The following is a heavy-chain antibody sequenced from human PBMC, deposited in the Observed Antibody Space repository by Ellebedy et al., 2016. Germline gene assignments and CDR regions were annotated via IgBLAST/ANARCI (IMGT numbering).Heavy chain of an antibody. CDR2: INPSGGST. CDR3: ARGGSGTDWYFDL. J-gene: IGHJ2*01. Sequence: ASVKVSCKASGYTFTSYYMHWVRQAPGQGLEWLGIINPSGGSTSNAQKIQGRVTMTRDTSTSTVYMELTSLRSEDTAVYYCARGGSGTDWYFDLWGRGTLVTVSS. CDR1: GYTFTSYY. V-gene: IGHV1-46*01. D-gene: IGHD6-13*01.